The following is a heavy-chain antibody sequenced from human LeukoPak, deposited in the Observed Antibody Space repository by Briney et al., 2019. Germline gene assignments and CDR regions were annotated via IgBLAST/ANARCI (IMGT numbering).Heavy chain of an antibody. CDR2: IYFSGST. CDR1: GGSISTYY. CDR3: AVSLTRDTFDI. Sequence: PSQTLCLTRTVSGGSISTYYWSWIRQSPGKGLEWIGSIYFSGSTNYNPSLKSRVTISVDTSKNQFSLELSSVTAADTAVYYCAVSLTRDTFDIWGQGTMVTVSS. J-gene: IGHJ3*02. V-gene: IGHV4-59*08. D-gene: IGHD1-1*01.